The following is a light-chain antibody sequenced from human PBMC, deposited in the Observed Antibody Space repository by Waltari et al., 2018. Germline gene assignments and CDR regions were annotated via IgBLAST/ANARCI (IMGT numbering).Light chain of an antibody. V-gene: IGLV3-9*01. CDR3: HGWDSSANWV. J-gene: IGLJ3*02. Sequence: SYELSQPFSMSVTLGQTAKITCGGDNIGSKQVDWYQQKPGQAPLVVIYRETNRPAGIPERFSGFNSGNTATLTISGAQGGDVADYYCHGWDSSANWVCGGGTKLTVL. CDR2: RET. CDR1: NIGSKQ.